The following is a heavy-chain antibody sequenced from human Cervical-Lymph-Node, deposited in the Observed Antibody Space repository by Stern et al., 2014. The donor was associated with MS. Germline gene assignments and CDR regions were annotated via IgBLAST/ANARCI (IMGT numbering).Heavy chain of an antibody. CDR3: TASASCGGDCYSGAFDY. J-gene: IGHJ4*02. V-gene: IGHV3-30-3*01. D-gene: IGHD2-21*01. CDR1: EFTFNEHS. CDR2: ISYDGGND. Sequence: VQLVQSGGGVVQPGRSLRLSCAASEFTFNEHSMHWVRQTPGKGLEWVAIISYDGGNDYYAASVKGRFTISRDNSKNTLYLQMNTLRAEDTAVYYCTASASCGGDCYSGAFDYWGQGTLVTVSS.